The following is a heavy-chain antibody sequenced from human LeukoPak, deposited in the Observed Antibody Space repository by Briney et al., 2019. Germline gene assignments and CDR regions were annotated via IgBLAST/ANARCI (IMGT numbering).Heavy chain of an antibody. J-gene: IGHJ6*03. CDR3: ARETTHYYYYYMDV. CDR2: INPNSGGT. V-gene: IGHV1-2*02. D-gene: IGHD4-11*01. CDR1: GYTFTGYY. Sequence: ASVRVSCKASGYTFTGYYMHWVRQAPGQGLEWMGWINPNSGGTNYAQKFQGRVTMTRDTSISTAYMELSRLRSDDTAVYYCARETTHYYYYYMDVWGKGTTVTVSS.